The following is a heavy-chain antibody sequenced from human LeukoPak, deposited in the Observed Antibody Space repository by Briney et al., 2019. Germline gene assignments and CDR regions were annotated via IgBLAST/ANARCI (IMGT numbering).Heavy chain of an antibody. V-gene: IGHV3-23*01. CDR1: GFTFSSYE. J-gene: IGHJ3*02. Sequence: GGSLRLSCAASGFTFSSYEMNWVRQAPGKGLEWVSAISGSGGSTYYADSVKGRFTISRDNSKNTLYVQMNSLRAEDTAVYYCAKSQFGGVFDGFDIWGQGTIVTVSS. CDR2: ISGSGGST. CDR3: AKSQFGGVFDGFDI. D-gene: IGHD3-16*01.